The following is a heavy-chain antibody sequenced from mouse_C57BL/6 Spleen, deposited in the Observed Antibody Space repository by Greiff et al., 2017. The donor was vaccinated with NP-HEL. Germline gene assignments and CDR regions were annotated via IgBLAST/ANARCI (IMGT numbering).Heavy chain of an antibody. Sequence: QVQLQQSGAELVRPGASVTLSCKASGYTFTDYEMHWVKQTPVHGLEWIGAIDPETGGTAYNQKFKGKAILTADKSSSTAYMELRSLTSEDSAVYYCTRGDYGSSYRFAYWGQGTLVTVSA. CDR1: GYTFTDYE. D-gene: IGHD1-1*01. CDR2: IDPETGGT. V-gene: IGHV1-15*01. CDR3: TRGDYGSSYRFAY. J-gene: IGHJ3*01.